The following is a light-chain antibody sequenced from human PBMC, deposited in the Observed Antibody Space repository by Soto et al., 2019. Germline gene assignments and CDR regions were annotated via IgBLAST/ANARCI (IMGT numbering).Light chain of an antibody. J-gene: IGKJ2*01. CDR3: QQYNNWPHT. CDR2: GVS. V-gene: IGKV3-15*01. Sequence: EIVMTQSPATLSVSPGERATLSCRASQSVSSKLAWFQQKPGQAPSLLIYGVSTRATGVPVRFSGSGSGTEFTLTVNSLQSEDFAVYYCQQYNNWPHTFGQGTKFEIK. CDR1: QSVSSK.